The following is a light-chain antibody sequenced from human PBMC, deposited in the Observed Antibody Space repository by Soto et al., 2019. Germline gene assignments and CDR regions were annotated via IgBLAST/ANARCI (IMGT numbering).Light chain of an antibody. CDR3: LQSNAYPLT. CDR1: QDISTW. V-gene: IGKV1D-12*01. CDR2: AAS. J-gene: IGKJ4*01. Sequence: DIQMTQSPSSVSASVGDSVTISCRASQDISTWLGWYQQRPGEPPTLLIYAASTLQSGVPSRFSGSGSGAHFTLTISSLQPEDFATYYCLQSNAYPLTFGGGTRVEIK.